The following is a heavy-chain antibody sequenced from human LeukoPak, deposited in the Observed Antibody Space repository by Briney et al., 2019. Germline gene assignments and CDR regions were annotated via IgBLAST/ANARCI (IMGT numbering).Heavy chain of an antibody. Sequence: GGSLRLSCAASGFTFSSYEMNWVRQAPGKGLEWVSYISSSGTTIYYADSVKGRFTISRDNAKNSLYLQMNSLRAEDTAFYYCARGSIAIYYYDSSGYFDYWGQGTLVTVSS. J-gene: IGHJ4*02. CDR3: ARGSIAIYYYDSSGYFDY. D-gene: IGHD3-22*01. CDR2: ISSSGTTI. CDR1: GFTFSSYE. V-gene: IGHV3-48*03.